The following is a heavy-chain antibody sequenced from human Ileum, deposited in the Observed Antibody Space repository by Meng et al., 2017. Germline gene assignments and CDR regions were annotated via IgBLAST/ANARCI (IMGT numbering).Heavy chain of an antibody. CDR2: ISQSGTT. Sequence: QVQLQEAGPGLVKPSGTLALTGAVSGGSISNGKWWSWVRQPPGKGLEWIGEISQSGTTNYYPSLNSRVSISLDKANNHLSLTLTSVTAADTAVYYCATYGSGFTPPLDPWGQGSLVTVSS. J-gene: IGHJ5*02. D-gene: IGHD3-10*01. CDR3: ATYGSGFTPPLDP. V-gene: IGHV4-4*02. CDR1: GGSISNGKW.